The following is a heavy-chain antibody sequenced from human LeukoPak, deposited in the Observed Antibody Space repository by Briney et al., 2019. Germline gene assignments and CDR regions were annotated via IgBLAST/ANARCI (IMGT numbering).Heavy chain of an antibody. V-gene: IGHV3-30*02. D-gene: IGHD6-19*01. Sequence: PGGSLRLSCAASGFTFSTYNMNWVRQAPGKGLEWVAFIRYDGSNKYYADSVKGRFTISRDNSKNTLYLQMNSLRAEDTAMYYCAKGSKAVLFTRDHYMDVWGKGTTVTISS. CDR2: IRYDGSNK. CDR1: GFTFSTYN. CDR3: AKGSKAVLFTRDHYMDV. J-gene: IGHJ6*03.